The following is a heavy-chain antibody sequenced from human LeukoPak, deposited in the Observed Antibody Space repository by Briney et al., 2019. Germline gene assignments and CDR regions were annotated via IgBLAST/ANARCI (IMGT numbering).Heavy chain of an antibody. V-gene: IGHV1-18*01. CDR3: ARDYYDSSGYTLFDY. CDR1: GYTFTSYG. D-gene: IGHD3-22*01. J-gene: IGHJ4*02. CDR2: ISAYNGNT. Sequence: ASVKVSCKASGYTFTSYGIGWVRQAPGQGLEWMGWISAYNGNTNYAQKLQGRVTMTTDTSTSTAYMELRSLRSDDTAVYYCARDYYDSSGYTLFDYWGQGTLVTVSS.